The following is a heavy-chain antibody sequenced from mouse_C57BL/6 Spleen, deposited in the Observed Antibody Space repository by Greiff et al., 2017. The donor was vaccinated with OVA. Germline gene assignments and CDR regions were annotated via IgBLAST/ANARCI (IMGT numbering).Heavy chain of an antibody. V-gene: IGHV5-4*01. CDR3: ARDHYCNYAMDY. Sequence: EVHLVESGGGLVKPGGSLKLSCAASGFTFSSYAMSWVRQTPEKRLEWVATISDGGSYTYYPDNVKGRFTISRDNAKNNLYLQMSHLKSEDTAMYYCARDHYCNYAMDYWGQGTSVTVSS. CDR1: GFTFSSYA. CDR2: ISDGGSYT. J-gene: IGHJ4*01. D-gene: IGHD2-1*01.